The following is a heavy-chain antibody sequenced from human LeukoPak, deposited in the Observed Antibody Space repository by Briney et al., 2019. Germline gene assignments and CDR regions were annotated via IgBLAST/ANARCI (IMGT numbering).Heavy chain of an antibody. CDR1: GGSISRSSYY. J-gene: IGHJ4*02. D-gene: IGHD1-26*01. CDR3: ARDRGGVYSGSYYDS. Sequence: SETLSLTCTVSGGSISRSSYYWGWIRQPPGKGLEWIGSIYYSGSTYYNPSLKSRVTISVDTSKNQFSLKLSSVTAADTAVYYCARDRGGVYSGSYYDSWGQGTLVTVSS. CDR2: IYYSGST. V-gene: IGHV4-39*07.